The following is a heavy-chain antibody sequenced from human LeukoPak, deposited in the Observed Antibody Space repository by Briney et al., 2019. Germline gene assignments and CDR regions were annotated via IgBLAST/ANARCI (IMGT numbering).Heavy chain of an antibody. D-gene: IGHD6-19*01. J-gene: IGHJ4*02. CDR3: ARDLRSSGWYYFDY. V-gene: IGHV1-18*01. CDR1: GYTFTNYV. CDR2: ISTYNGNT. Sequence: GASVKVSCKASGYTFTNYVISWVRQAPGQGLEWMGWISTYNGNTNYAQKLQGRVTMTTDKSTSTAYMELWSLRSDDTAVYYCARDLRSSGWYYFDYWGQGTLVTVSS.